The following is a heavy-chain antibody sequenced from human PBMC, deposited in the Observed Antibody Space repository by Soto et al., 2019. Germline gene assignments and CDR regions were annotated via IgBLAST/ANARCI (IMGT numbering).Heavy chain of an antibody. J-gene: IGHJ4*02. CDR3: ARDSSFTIFGVVINLFDY. V-gene: IGHV1-2*04. CDR2: INPNSGGT. Sequence: ASVKVSCKASGYTFTGYYMHWVRQAPGQGLEWMGWINPNSGGTNYAQKFQGWVTMTRDTSISTAYMELSRLRSDDTALYYCARDSSFTIFGVVINLFDYWGQGTLVTVSS. CDR1: GYTFTGYY. D-gene: IGHD3-3*01.